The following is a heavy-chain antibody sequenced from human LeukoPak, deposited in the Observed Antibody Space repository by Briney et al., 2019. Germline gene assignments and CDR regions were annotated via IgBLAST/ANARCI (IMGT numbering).Heavy chain of an antibody. CDR1: GGSISSYY. J-gene: IGHJ4*02. Sequence: SETLSLTCTVPGGSISSYYWSWIRQPPGKGLEWIGYIYYSGSTNYNPSLKSRVTISVDTSKNQFSLKLSYVTAADTAVYYCARAVVVPAATFAYWGQGTLVTVSS. CDR3: ARAVVVPAATFAY. V-gene: IGHV4-59*01. CDR2: IYYSGST. D-gene: IGHD2-2*01.